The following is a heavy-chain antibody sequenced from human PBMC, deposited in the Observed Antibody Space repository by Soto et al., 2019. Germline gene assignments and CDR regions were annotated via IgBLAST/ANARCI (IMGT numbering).Heavy chain of an antibody. V-gene: IGHV3-33*01. Sequence: QVQLVESGGGVVQPGRSLRLSCAASGFTFSSYGMHWVRQAPGKGLGWVEVIWYAGSNKYYADSVKGRFTISRDNSKNTLYLQMNSLRAEDTAVYYCARDSSAGTGGVMDVWGQGTTVTVSS. CDR2: IWYAGSNK. D-gene: IGHD6-13*01. CDR3: ARDSSAGTGGVMDV. J-gene: IGHJ6*02. CDR1: GFTFSSYG.